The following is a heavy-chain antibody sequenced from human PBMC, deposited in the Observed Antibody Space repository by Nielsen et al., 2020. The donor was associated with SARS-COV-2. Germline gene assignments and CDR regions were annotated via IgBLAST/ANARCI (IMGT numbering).Heavy chain of an antibody. J-gene: IGHJ4*02. CDR1: GGSFSGYY. Sequence: SETLSLTCAVYGGSFSGYYWSWIRQPPGKGLEWIGEINHSGSTNCNPSLKSRVTISVDTSKNQFSLKLSSVTAADTAVYYCARDGGLYYYDSSGLFDYWGQGTLVTVSS. V-gene: IGHV4-34*01. D-gene: IGHD3-22*01. CDR2: INHSGST. CDR3: ARDGGLYYYDSSGLFDY.